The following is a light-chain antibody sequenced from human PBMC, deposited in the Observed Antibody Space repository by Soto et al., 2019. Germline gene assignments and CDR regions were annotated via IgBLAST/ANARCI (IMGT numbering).Light chain of an antibody. Sequence: EIVMTQSPATLSVSPGDRATLSCRASQSLNGNVAWYQQKPGQAPRLLIYRASTRATGVPGRFSGSGSGTEFTLTISSLQSEDFAVYYCQQYNNWPLTFGGGTKVDNK. CDR3: QQYNNWPLT. CDR2: RAS. J-gene: IGKJ4*01. CDR1: QSLNGN. V-gene: IGKV3-15*01.